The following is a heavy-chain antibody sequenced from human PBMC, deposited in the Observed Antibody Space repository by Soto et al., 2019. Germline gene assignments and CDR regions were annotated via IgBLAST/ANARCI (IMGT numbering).Heavy chain of an antibody. V-gene: IGHV4-59*01. CDR1: GGSISNYY. CDR3: ARSATIGRDGYSPLGY. Sequence: TSETLSLTCTVSGGSISNYYWSWIRQPPGKGLEYIAYIYIGSTNYNPSLKGRVTFSVDTSKNQFSLKLTSVTAADTAVYYCARSATIGRDGYSPLGYWGQGTLVTVS. CDR2: IYIGST. D-gene: IGHD5-18*01. J-gene: IGHJ4*02.